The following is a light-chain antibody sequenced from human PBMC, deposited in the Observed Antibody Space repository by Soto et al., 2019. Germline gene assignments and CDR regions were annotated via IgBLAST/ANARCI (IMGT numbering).Light chain of an antibody. CDR1: SGSIASNY. J-gene: IGLJ2*01. CDR3: QSYDSSNQDVL. V-gene: IGLV6-57*01. CDR2: EDK. Sequence: NFMLTQPHSVSESPGKTVTISCTRSSGSIASNYVQWYQQRPGSSPTTVIYEDKQRPSRVPDRFSGSIDSSSNSASLTISGLKTEDEADYYCQSYDSSNQDVLFGGGTKLTVL.